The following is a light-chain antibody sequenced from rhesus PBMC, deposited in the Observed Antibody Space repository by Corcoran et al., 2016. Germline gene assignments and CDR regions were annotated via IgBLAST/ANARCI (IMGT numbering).Light chain of an antibody. Sequence: EIVMTQSPATLSLSPGETATLSCRASESVGSYLAWYQQNPGQAPKLLVHSAYFRATGIPDRFSGSGSRTEFTLTITSLEPEDVGVYHCQQYNDLLPTFGQGTKVEIK. V-gene: IGKV3-40*03. CDR2: SAY. J-gene: IGKJ1*01. CDR3: QQYNDLLPT. CDR1: ESVGSY.